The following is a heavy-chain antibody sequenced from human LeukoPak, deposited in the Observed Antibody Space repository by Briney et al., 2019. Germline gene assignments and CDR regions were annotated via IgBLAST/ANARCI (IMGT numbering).Heavy chain of an antibody. Sequence: QPGGSLRLSCAASGFTFSSYWMHWVRQAPGKGLVWVSGINSDDSSTIYADSVKGRFTISRDNAKNTLYLQMNSLRAEDTAVYYCARGGVVAACDYWGQGTLVTVSP. J-gene: IGHJ4*02. CDR1: GFTFSSYW. D-gene: IGHD1-26*01. CDR2: INSDDSST. V-gene: IGHV3-74*01. CDR3: ARGGVVAACDY.